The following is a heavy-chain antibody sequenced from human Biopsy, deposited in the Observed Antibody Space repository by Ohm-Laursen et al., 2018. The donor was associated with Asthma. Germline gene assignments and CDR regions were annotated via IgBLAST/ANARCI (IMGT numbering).Heavy chain of an antibody. V-gene: IGHV2-70*04. CDR2: IVWEEDT. D-gene: IGHD1-14*01. Sequence: TQTLTLTCPFSGFSLSSSGANVNWLRQPPGKALEWLARIVWEEDTFYSTSLRTRLTISKGSPEDQVVLTMNSMGPVDTATYYCTRHNDYWGPGILVTVSS. J-gene: IGHJ4*02. CDR3: TRHNDY. CDR1: GFSLSSSGAN.